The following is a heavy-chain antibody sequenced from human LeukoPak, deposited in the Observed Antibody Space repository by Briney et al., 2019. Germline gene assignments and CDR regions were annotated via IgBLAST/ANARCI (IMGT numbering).Heavy chain of an antibody. CDR3: AKGVYYYDSSAYYYPYYFDY. CDR2: ISGSGGST. V-gene: IGHV3-23*01. CDR1: GFPFSSYA. J-gene: IGHJ4*02. Sequence: GGSLRLSCAASGFPFSSYAMSWVRQAPGKGLEWVSAISGSGGSTYYADSVKGRFTISRDNSKNTLYLQMNTLRAEDTAVYYCAKGVYYYDSSAYYYPYYFDYWGQGTLVTVSS. D-gene: IGHD3-22*01.